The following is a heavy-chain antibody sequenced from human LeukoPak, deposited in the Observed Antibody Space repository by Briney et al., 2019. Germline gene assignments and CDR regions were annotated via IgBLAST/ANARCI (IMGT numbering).Heavy chain of an antibody. D-gene: IGHD2-2*02. Sequence: PGRSLRLSCVASGFAFSSYSMHRVRQAPGKGLEWVAVISYDGSRKYDADSVKGRFTISRDNSKNTLYLQMNSLRTEDTAVYYCARLPGYCSSNSCYKMTIPFDYWGQGTLVTVSS. CDR1: GFAFSSYS. J-gene: IGHJ4*02. V-gene: IGHV3-30-3*01. CDR3: ARLPGYCSSNSCYKMTIPFDY. CDR2: ISYDGSRK.